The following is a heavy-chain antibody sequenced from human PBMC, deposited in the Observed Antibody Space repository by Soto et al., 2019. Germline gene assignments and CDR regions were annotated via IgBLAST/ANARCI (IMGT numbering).Heavy chain of an antibody. CDR3: AREVGGPVVPAATGDY. V-gene: IGHV1-18*01. Sequence: GASVKVSCKASGYTFTSYGISWVRQAPGQGLEWMGWISAYNGNTNYAQKLQGRVTMTTDTSTSTAYMELRSLRSDDTAVYYCAREVGGPVVPAATGDYWGQGTLVTVSS. D-gene: IGHD2-2*01. CDR2: ISAYNGNT. CDR1: GYTFTSYG. J-gene: IGHJ4*02.